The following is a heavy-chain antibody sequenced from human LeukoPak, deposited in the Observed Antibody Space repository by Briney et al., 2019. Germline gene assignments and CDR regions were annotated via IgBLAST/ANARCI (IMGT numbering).Heavy chain of an antibody. D-gene: IGHD3-10*01. CDR3: GRDLVYGSGSLDN. CDR1: GFSFSSYW. V-gene: IGHV3-74*01. CDR2: IKTDGSGA. J-gene: IGHJ4*02. Sequence: GGSLRLSCAASGFSFSSYWMHWVRQVPGKGLVWVSRIKTDGSGANYADSVTGRFTISRDNAKNTLFLQMNSLRVEDTAVYYCGRDLVYGSGSLDNWGQGTLVTVSS.